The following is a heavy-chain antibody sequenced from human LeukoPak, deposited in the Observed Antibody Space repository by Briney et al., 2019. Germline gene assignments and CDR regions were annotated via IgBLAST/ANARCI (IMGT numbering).Heavy chain of an antibody. Sequence: ASVKVSCKASGYIFTGYYMHWVRQAPGQGLEWMGIINPSGGSTSYAQKFQGRVTMTRDTSTSTVYMELSSLRSEDTAVYYCARERGPAIVVVPAAQYGMDVWGQGTTVTVSS. CDR3: ARERGPAIVVVPAAQYGMDV. J-gene: IGHJ6*02. D-gene: IGHD2-2*01. V-gene: IGHV1-46*01. CDR2: INPSGGST. CDR1: GYIFTGYY.